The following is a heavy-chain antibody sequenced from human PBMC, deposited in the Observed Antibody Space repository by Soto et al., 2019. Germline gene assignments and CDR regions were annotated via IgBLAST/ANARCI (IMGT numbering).Heavy chain of an antibody. D-gene: IGHD3-10*01. J-gene: IGHJ4*02. CDR1: GFPFSHYS. CDR3: ARGSGSGSYVPDY. CDR2: ISSSSNSI. V-gene: IGHV3-21*01. Sequence: EVQLVESGGGLVNPGGSLRLSCAASGFPFSHYSMTWVRQAPGKGLEWVASISSSSNSIYNADSVKGRFAISRDNAKNSLYLHMSSLRAEDTALYYCARGSGSGSYVPDYWGQGILVTVSS.